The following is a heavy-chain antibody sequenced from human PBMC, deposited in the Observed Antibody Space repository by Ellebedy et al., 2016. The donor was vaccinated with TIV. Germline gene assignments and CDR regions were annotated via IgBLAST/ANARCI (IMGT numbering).Heavy chain of an antibody. CDR1: GGSISSYY. CDR2: IYYSGST. J-gene: IGHJ5*02. Sequence: SETLSLXXTVSGGSISSYYWSWIRQPPGKGLEWIGYIYYSGSTNYNPSLKSRVTISVDTSKNQFSLKLSSVTAADTAVYYCARDFTYGDYGGHWFDPWGQGTLVTVSS. D-gene: IGHD4-17*01. CDR3: ARDFTYGDYGGHWFDP. V-gene: IGHV4-59*01.